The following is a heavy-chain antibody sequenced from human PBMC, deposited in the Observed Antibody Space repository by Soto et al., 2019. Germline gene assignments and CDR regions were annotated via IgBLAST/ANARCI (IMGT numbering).Heavy chain of an antibody. CDR2: ISYDGSNK. J-gene: IGHJ6*01. Sequence: QVQLVESGGGVVQPRRSLRLSCAASGFTFSSYAMHWVRQAPGKGLEWVAVISYDGSNKYYADSVKGRFTISRDNSKNTLYLQMNSLRAEDTAVYYCARDLAPWDSGYYYGMDVW. D-gene: IGHD1-26*01. V-gene: IGHV3-30-3*01. CDR1: GFTFSSYA. CDR3: ARDLAPWDSGYYYGMDV.